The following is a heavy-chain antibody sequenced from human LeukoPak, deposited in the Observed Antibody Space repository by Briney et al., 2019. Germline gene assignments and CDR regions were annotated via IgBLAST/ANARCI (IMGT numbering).Heavy chain of an antibody. J-gene: IGHJ4*02. CDR1: GFTFSSYW. CDR2: INSDGSST. CDR3: ARDPEWLLYRYLDY. V-gene: IGHV3-74*01. Sequence: PGGSLRLSRAASGFTFSSYWMHWVRQAPGKGLVWVSRINSDGSSTSYADSVKGRFTISRDNAKNTLYLQTNSLRAEDTAVYYCARDPEWLLYRYLDYWGQGTLVTVSS. D-gene: IGHD3-3*01.